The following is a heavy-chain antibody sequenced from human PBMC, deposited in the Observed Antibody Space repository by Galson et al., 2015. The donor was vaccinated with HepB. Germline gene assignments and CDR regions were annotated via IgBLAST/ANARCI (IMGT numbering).Heavy chain of an antibody. D-gene: IGHD2-2*01. J-gene: IGHJ4*02. V-gene: IGHV3-7*03. Sequence: SLRLSCAAAGFPVGDSWMSWVQQSPVPGLEWVAEVRHGAREDSYGSSEPVRFPICIGHAKCLLYLYMAGLRVEDTAVYYCDRLRGWRVPTGLFDNWGQGTLVTVSS. CDR3: DRLRGWRVPTGLFDN. CDR1: GFPVGDSW. CDR2: VRHGARED.